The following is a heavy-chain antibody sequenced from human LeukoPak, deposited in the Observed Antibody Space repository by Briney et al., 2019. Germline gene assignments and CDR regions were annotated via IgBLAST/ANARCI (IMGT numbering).Heavy chain of an antibody. D-gene: IGHD3-22*01. CDR3: ARPYYYDSRIDP. J-gene: IGHJ5*02. CDR2: MYYSGST. Sequence: SETLSLTCTVSGGSISSGDYYWGRIRQPPGKGLEWVAYMYYSGSTYYNPSLKSRVTMSADTSKNQLSLKLSSVTAADTAVYYCARPYYYDSRIDPWGQGILVTVSS. CDR1: GGSISSGDYY. V-gene: IGHV4-30-4*01.